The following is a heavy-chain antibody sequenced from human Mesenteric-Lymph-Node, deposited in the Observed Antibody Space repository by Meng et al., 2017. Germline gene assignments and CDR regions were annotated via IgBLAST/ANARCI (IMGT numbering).Heavy chain of an antibody. D-gene: IGHD3-16*01. V-gene: IGHV5-51*01. CDR3: AIRLGWFGGYFDF. CDR1: GYSFTSYW. CDR2: IYPGDSDT. Sequence: KVSCKGSGYSFTSYWIGWVRQMPGKGLEWMGIIYPGDSDTRYSPSFQGQVTISADKSISTAYLQCSSLKASNTVKYYCAIRLGWFGGYFDFWGQGTLVTVSS. J-gene: IGHJ4*02.